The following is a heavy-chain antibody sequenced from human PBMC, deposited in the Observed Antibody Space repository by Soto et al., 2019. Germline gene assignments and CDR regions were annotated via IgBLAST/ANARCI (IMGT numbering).Heavy chain of an antibody. J-gene: IGHJ5*02. CDR2: IYHSWST. CDR1: GGSISSGGYS. D-gene: IGHD3-22*01. CDR3: ARARTYYYDSSGYYSWFDP. V-gene: IGHV4-30-2*01. Sequence: SETLSLTCAVSGGSISSGGYSWSWIRQPPGKGLEWIGYIYHSWSTYYNPSLKSRVTISVDRSKNQFSLKLSSVTAADTAVYYCARARTYYYDSSGYYSWFDPWGQGTLVTVSS.